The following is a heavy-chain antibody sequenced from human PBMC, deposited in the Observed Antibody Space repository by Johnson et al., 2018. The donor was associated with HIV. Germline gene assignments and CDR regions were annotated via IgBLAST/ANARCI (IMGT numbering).Heavy chain of an antibody. V-gene: IGHV3-30*04. D-gene: IGHD3-3*01. CDR1: GFTFSSYA. Sequence: QMQLVESGGGVVQPGRSLRLSCAASGFTFSSYAMHWVRQAPGKGLEWVAVISYDGSNKYYADSVKGRFTISRDNCKNTLYLQMNSLRAEDTAVYYCARSFGVTTPGAFDIWGQGTMVTVSS. J-gene: IGHJ3*02. CDR3: ARSFGVTTPGAFDI. CDR2: ISYDGSNK.